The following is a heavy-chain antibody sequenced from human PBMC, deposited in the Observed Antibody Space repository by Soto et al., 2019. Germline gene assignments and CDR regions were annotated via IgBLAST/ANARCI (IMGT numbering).Heavy chain of an antibody. CDR2: VNPILSTS. J-gene: IGHJ4*02. D-gene: IGHD3-10*01. CDR1: GETFSFYS. CDR3: ATSYGSGYRAFDY. V-gene: IGHV1-69*04. Sequence: QVQLVQSGAEVKRPGSSVKVSCKASGETFSFYSINWVRQAPGLGLEWMGRVNPILSTSNYAQRFQGRVTMTADKSTSTAYMELSGLRSEDTAMYYCATSYGSGYRAFDYWGQGALVTVSS.